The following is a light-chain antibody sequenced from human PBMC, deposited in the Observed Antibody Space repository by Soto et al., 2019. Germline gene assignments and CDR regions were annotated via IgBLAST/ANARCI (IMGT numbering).Light chain of an antibody. V-gene: IGLV2-8*01. J-gene: IGLJ2*01. CDR1: SSDVGGYNY. CDR2: EVS. CDR3: SSFAGNNNSV. Sequence: QSALTQPPSASGSPGQSVTICCTGTSSDVGGYNYVSWYQQHPGKAPKLMISEVSKRPSGVPDRFSGSKSGITASLTVSGLQAEDEADYYCSSFAGNNNSVFGVGTKLTAL.